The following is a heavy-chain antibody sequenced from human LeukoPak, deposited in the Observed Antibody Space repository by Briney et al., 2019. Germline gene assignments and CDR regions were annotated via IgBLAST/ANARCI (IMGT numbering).Heavy chain of an antibody. D-gene: IGHD3-3*01. CDR1: GGSISRYY. J-gene: IGHJ4*02. CDR3: ASRSSIWSGYQDTLYYFDS. CDR2: IYYSGST. V-gene: IGHV4-59*01. Sequence: SETLSLTCTVSGGSISRYYWSWIRQPPGKRLEWIGHIYYSGSTNYNPSLKSRVTISVDTSKNQLSLKLSSVTAADTAVYYCASRSSIWSGYQDTLYYFDSWGQGTLVTVSS.